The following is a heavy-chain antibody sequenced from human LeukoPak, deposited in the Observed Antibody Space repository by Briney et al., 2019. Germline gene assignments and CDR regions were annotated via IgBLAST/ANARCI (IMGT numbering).Heavy chain of an antibody. V-gene: IGHV4-34*01. CDR1: GGSFSGYY. Sequence: PSETLSLTCAVYGGSFSGYYWSWIRQPPGKGLEWIGEINHSGSTNYNPSLKSRVTISVDTSKNQFSLKLSSVTAADTAVYYCARELAITFGGVIVMSGASDIWGQGTMVTVSS. D-gene: IGHD3-16*02. CDR2: INHSGST. CDR3: ARELAITFGGVIVMSGASDI. J-gene: IGHJ3*02.